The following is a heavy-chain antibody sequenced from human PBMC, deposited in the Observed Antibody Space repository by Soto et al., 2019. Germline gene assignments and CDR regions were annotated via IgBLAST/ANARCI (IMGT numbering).Heavy chain of an antibody. CDR3: AREGPAPYYYYGMDV. CDR2: ISGYNGNT. Sequence: QVQLVQSGGEVKKPGASVKVSCKTSGYSFTTYGISWVRQAPGQGLEWMGWISGYNGNTNYAQKFQGRVTMTTDTSTSTAYMELRSLRSDDTDVYYCAREGPAPYYYYGMDVWGQGSTVAVSS. V-gene: IGHV1-18*01. J-gene: IGHJ6*02. CDR1: GYSFTTYG.